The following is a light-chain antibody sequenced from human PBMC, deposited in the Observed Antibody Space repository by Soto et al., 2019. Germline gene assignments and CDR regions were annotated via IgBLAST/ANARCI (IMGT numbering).Light chain of an antibody. V-gene: IGKV3-20*01. J-gene: IGKJ1*01. Sequence: EIVLTQSPGTLSVSPWERATLSCRASQSVSSTYLAWYQQQRGQAPRLLIYGAPRRANGIPDRFRAGGYGTDFTLTTTRVEPENFAVYNCQNNGRSPRTLGKGTK. CDR3: QNNGRSPRT. CDR1: QSVSSTY. CDR2: GAP.